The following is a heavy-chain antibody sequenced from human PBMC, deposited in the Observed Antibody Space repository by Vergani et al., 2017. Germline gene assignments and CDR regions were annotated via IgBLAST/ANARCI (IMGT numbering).Heavy chain of an antibody. Sequence: QVQLVESGGGVVQPGGSMRLSCSASGLTLSSYVVHWVRQAPGRGLESVTFTRPHEDGAFYSASVRGRFTVSRDNSKNTLYLEMNRLNVDDTAIYYCWKTQGTVVGTWWFDPWGQGAPVTVAS. CDR1: GLTLSSYV. V-gene: IGHV3-30*02. J-gene: IGHJ5*02. D-gene: IGHD1-7*01. CDR3: WKTQGTVVGTWWFDP. CDR2: TRPHEDGA.